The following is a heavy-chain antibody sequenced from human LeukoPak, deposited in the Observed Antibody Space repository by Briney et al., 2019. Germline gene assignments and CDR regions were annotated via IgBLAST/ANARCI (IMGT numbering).Heavy chain of an antibody. J-gene: IGHJ5*02. V-gene: IGHV3-53*01. CDR2: IHTSGDT. Sequence: GGSLRLSCAASGLTGSHNYVSWVRQAPGKGLEWVSAIHTSGDTCYANSVKGRFTISRDTSKNTLYLQINSLRVEDTAVYYCIVFGDSNHWGQGTLVTVSS. D-gene: IGHD4-17*01. CDR1: GLTGSHNY. CDR3: IVFGDSNH.